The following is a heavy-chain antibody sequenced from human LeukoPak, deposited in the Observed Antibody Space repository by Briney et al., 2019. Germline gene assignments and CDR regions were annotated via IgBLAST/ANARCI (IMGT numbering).Heavy chain of an antibody. CDR1: GFSFSSYW. V-gene: IGHV3-74*01. CDR3: ARGNYGMDV. Sequence: GGSLRLSCAASGFSFSSYWMYWVRQAPGKGLVWVSRINSGGSTTSNADAVKGQFTISRDNAKNTLYLQLNSLRAEDTAVYYCARGNYGMDVWGQGTTVIVSS. CDR2: INSGGSTT. J-gene: IGHJ6*02.